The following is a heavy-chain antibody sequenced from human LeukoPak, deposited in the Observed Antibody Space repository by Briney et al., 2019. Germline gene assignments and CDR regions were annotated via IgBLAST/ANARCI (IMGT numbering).Heavy chain of an antibody. V-gene: IGHV3-48*01. J-gene: IGHJ3*02. CDR3: ARTYDFGIGPPGDAFDN. CDR2: IRGRSDTT. D-gene: IGHD3-3*01. Sequence: GGSLRLSCAASGFTFTMFSMNWLRQAPGKGLEWIAFIRGRSDTTYYADSVQGRFTISRDNAEDSVYLQMNSLRVEDTAVYYCARTYDFGIGPPGDAFDNWGQGTLVTVFS. CDR1: GFTFTMFS.